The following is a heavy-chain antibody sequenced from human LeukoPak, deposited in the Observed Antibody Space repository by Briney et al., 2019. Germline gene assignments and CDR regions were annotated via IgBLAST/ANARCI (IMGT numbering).Heavy chain of an antibody. CDR3: ARAFTYSSDWLDY. D-gene: IGHD6-19*01. CDR2: IKQDGSEK. J-gene: IGHJ4*02. V-gene: IGHV3-7*04. CDR1: GFTFSSYW. Sequence: GGSLRLSCAASGFTFSSYWMSWVRQAPGKGLEWVANIKQDGSEKYYVDSVKGRFTISRDNAKNSLYLQINSLRAEDTALYYCARAFTYSSDWLDYWGQGTLVTVSS.